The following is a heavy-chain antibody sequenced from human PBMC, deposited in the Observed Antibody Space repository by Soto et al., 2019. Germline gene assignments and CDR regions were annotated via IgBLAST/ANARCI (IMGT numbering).Heavy chain of an antibody. D-gene: IGHD6-13*01. Sequence: QVQLVESGGGVVQPGRSLRLSCAASGFTFSNYGIHWVRQAPGKGLEWVAVISYDGSSKDYADSVKGRFTISRDNSKNTLYLQMNSLTIEGTAVYYCAKDDGSTWSMFYSYYGVDVWGQGTTVTVSS. CDR1: GFTFSNYG. CDR2: ISYDGSSK. CDR3: AKDDGSTWSMFYSYYGVDV. J-gene: IGHJ6*02. V-gene: IGHV3-30*18.